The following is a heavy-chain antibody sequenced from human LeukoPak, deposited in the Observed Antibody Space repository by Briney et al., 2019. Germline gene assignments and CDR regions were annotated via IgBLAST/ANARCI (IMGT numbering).Heavy chain of an antibody. CDR3: AREDYYDSPFDY. D-gene: IGHD3-22*01. Sequence: GGSLRLSCAASGFTFSSYSMNWVRQAPGKGLEWVSSISSSSRYIYYADSVKGRFTISRDNAKNSLYLQMNSLRAEDTAVYYCAREDYYDSPFDYWGQGTLVTVSS. CDR1: GFTFSSYS. J-gene: IGHJ4*02. V-gene: IGHV3-21*01. CDR2: ISSSSRYI.